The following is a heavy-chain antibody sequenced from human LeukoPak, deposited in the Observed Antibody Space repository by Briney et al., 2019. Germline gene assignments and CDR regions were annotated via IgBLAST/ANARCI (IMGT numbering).Heavy chain of an antibody. J-gene: IGHJ4*02. Sequence: PGGSLRLSCAASGFTFSYYRMHWVRQAPGKGLEWVALIWYDGSNKYYADSVKGRFTISRDNFNNTLYLQMNSLRAEDTAVYYCARDQGIMTTVNMGPVDYWGQGTLVTVSS. D-gene: IGHD4-17*01. V-gene: IGHV3-33*01. CDR3: ARDQGIMTTVNMGPVDY. CDR2: IWYDGSNK. CDR1: GFTFSYYR.